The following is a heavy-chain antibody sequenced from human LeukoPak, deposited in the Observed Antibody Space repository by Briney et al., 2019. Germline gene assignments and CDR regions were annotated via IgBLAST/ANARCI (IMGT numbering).Heavy chain of an antibody. D-gene: IGHD3-22*01. V-gene: IGHV4-39*07. CDR2: IYYSGST. CDR3: ARQGNYYDSSGYYYDPYYYYYYMDV. J-gene: IGHJ6*03. CDR1: GGSISSSSYY. Sequence: SETLSLTCTVSGGSISSSSYYWGWIRQPPGKGLEWIGSIYYSGSTYYNPSLKSRVTISVDTSKNQFSLKLSSVTAADTAVYYCARQGNYYDSSGYYYDPYYYYYYMDVWGKGTTVTVSS.